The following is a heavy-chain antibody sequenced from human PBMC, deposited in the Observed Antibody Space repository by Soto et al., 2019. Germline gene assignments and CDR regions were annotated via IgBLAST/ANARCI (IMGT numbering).Heavy chain of an antibody. Sequence: GGSLRLSCAASGFTFSSYGMHWVRQAPGKGLEWVAVISYDGSNKYYADSVKGRFTISRDNSKDTLYLQMNSLRAEDTAVYYCAKDPTIFGTVVDYWGQGNLVTVS. CDR3: AKDPTIFGTVVDY. CDR2: ISYDGSNK. J-gene: IGHJ4*02. D-gene: IGHD3-3*01. CDR1: GFTFSSYG. V-gene: IGHV3-30*18.